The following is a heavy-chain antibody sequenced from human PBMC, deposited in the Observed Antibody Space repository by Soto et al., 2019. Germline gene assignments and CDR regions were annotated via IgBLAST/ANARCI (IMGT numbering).Heavy chain of an antibody. CDR3: ARDLGGPDY. CDR2: LSSDGFGA. Sequence: GGSLRLSCAASDFSLSPYWMHWVRQVPGRGLEWVARLSSDGFGAAYADSVKGRFFISRDIARNTLSLQMNSLRADDTAVYYCARDLGGPDYWGRGTSVTVS. J-gene: IGHJ4*02. D-gene: IGHD3-16*01. V-gene: IGHV3-74*03. CDR1: DFSLSPYW.